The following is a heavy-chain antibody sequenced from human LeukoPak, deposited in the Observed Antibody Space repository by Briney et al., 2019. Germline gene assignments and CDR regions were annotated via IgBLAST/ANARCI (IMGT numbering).Heavy chain of an antibody. CDR1: GFTLSPYW. J-gene: IGHJ4*02. V-gene: IGHV3-74*01. CDR3: ARGDYGGNSPDH. Sequence: PGGSLTLSCAASGFTLSPYWMHWVRQPPGKGLVWVSRINSDGSGATYADSVKGRFTFSRDTAKNTLYLQMSGLRAEDTAVYYCARGDYGGNSPDHWGQGTLVTVSS. CDR2: INSDGSGA. D-gene: IGHD4-23*01.